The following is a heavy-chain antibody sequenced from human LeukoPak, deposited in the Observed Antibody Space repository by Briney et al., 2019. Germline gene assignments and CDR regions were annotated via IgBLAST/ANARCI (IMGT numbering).Heavy chain of an antibody. Sequence: ETLSLTCAVYGGSFSGYYWSWVRQAPGKGLEWVANIKQDGSEKYYVDSVKGRFTISRDNAKDSLYLQMNSLRAEDTAVYYCARELVVGYYYYGMDVWGQGTTVTVSS. V-gene: IGHV3-7*01. CDR1: GGSFSGYY. J-gene: IGHJ6*02. CDR2: IKQDGSEK. CDR3: ARELVVGYYYYGMDV. D-gene: IGHD2-8*02.